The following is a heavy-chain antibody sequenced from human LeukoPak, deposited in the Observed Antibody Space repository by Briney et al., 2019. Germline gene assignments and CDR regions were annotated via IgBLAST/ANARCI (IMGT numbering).Heavy chain of an antibody. CDR3: ASQRMEAGGAFDI. Sequence: PVKVSCKASGGTFSSYAISWVRQAPGQGLEWMGGIIPIFGTANYAQKFQGRVTITTDESTSTAYMELSSLRYDDTAVYYCASQRMEAGGAFDIWGQGTSITVSS. CDR2: IIPIFGTA. J-gene: IGHJ3*02. V-gene: IGHV1-69*05. D-gene: IGHD1-1*01. CDR1: GGTFSSYA.